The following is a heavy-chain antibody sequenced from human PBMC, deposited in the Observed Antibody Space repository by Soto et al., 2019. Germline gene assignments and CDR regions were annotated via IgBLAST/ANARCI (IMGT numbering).Heavy chain of an antibody. Sequence: ASVKVSCKASGYTFSNFGISWVRQAPGQGLEWMGWINPNSGGTSYAQKFQGWVTMTRDTSISTAYMELSRLRSDDTAVYYCARSVVVVTAIGNYGMDVWGQGTTVTVSS. CDR3: ARSVVVVTAIGNYGMDV. D-gene: IGHD2-21*02. V-gene: IGHV1-2*04. J-gene: IGHJ6*02. CDR1: GYTFSNFG. CDR2: INPNSGGT.